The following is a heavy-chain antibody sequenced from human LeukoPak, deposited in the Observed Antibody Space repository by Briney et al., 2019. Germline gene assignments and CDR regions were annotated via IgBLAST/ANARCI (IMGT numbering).Heavy chain of an antibody. CDR3: ASIVDTAMESFDY. J-gene: IGHJ4*02. Sequence: GASAQVSCKASGYTFTGYYMHWVRQAPGQGLEWMGWINPNSGGTNYAQKFQGRVTMTRDTSISTAYMELSRLRSDDTAVYYCASIVDTAMESFDYWGQGTLVTVSS. CDR1: GYTFTGYY. D-gene: IGHD5-18*01. V-gene: IGHV1-2*02. CDR2: INPNSGGT.